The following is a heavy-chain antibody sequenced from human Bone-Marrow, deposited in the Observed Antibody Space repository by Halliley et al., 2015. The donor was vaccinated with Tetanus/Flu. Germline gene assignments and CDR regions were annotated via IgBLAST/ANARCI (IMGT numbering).Heavy chain of an antibody. Sequence: TLSLTCNVSGSTISSSNYHWGWIRQSPGKGLEWIGSVYYDGDTYYNPSLESRVAISVDTSTNRFSLRLTSVTAADAAVFYCVRHWGSYSYGDILGPFVDWGLGIHVIVS. V-gene: IGHV4-39*01. CDR1: GSTISSSNYH. J-gene: IGHJ4*02. CDR2: VYYDGDT. CDR3: VRHWGSYSYGDILGPFVD. D-gene: IGHD5-18*01.